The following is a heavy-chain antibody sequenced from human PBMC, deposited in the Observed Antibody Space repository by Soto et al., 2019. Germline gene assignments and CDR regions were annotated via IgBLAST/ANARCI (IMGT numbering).Heavy chain of an antibody. V-gene: IGHV4-38-2*01. J-gene: IGHJ6*02. CDR3: ARTFDYYGMDV. CDR2: IYHAGSV. CDR1: GYSIGSGYY. Sequence: ETLSLTCSVSGYSIGSGYYWAWIRQSPGKGQEWIGSIYHAGSVYYNPSLNGRVALSMDTSKNHFSLKLTSVTAADTAVYYCARTFDYYGMDVWGQGTAVTVSS.